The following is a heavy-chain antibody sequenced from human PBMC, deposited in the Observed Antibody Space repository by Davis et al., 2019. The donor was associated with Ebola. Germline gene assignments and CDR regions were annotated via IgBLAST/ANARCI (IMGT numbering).Heavy chain of an antibody. D-gene: IGHD3-3*01. CDR3: AKSGLSFGVVKYHYGMDV. CDR2: ISGSGGST. CDR1: GFTFSSYA. Sequence: GESLKISCAASGFTFSSYAMSWVRQAPGKGLEWVSAISGSGGSTYYADSVKGRFTISRDNSKNTVYLQMNSLRAEDTAVYYCAKSGLSFGVVKYHYGMDVWGKGTTVTVSS. V-gene: IGHV3-23*01. J-gene: IGHJ6*04.